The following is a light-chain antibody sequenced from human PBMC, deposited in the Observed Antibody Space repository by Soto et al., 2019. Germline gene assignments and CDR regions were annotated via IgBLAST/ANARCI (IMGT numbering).Light chain of an antibody. V-gene: IGLV2-14*03. Sequence: QSVLTQPASVSGSPGQSITISCTGTSSDVGAYNSVSWYQQHPDKAPKLIIFSVTSRTSGLSDHFSGSKSDNTASLTISGLRTEDEADYYCSSATSSSTYLFGTGTKLTVL. CDR2: SVT. CDR3: SSATSSSTYL. CDR1: SSDVGAYNS. J-gene: IGLJ1*01.